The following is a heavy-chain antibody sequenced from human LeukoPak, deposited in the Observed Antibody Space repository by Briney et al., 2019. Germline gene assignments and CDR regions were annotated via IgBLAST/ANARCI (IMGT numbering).Heavy chain of an antibody. CDR3: ARVELDIVVVPAAITFDY. CDR2: INHSGST. CDR1: GASFSGYY. J-gene: IGHJ4*02. D-gene: IGHD2-2*02. Sequence: SETLSLTCAVYGASFSGYYWSWIRQPPGKGLEWIGEINHSGSTNYNPSLKNRVTISVDTSKNQFSLKLSSVTAADTAVYYCARVELDIVVVPAAITFDYWGQGTLVTVSS. V-gene: IGHV4-34*01.